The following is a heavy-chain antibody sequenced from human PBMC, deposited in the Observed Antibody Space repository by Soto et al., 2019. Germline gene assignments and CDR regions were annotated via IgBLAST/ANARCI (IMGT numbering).Heavy chain of an antibody. J-gene: IGHJ5*02. V-gene: IGHV1-3*01. D-gene: IGHD2-2*02. CDR3: ARPGGSLVPAAIGRGPIGSLIGSWFDP. CDR2: INAGNGNT. CDR1: GYTFTSYA. Sequence: GASVKVSCKASGYTFTSYARHWVRQAPGQRREGMGWINAGNGNTKYSQKFQGRVTITRDTSASTAYMELSSLRSEDTAVYYCARPGGSLVPAAIGRGPIGSLIGSWFDPWGQGTLVTVSS.